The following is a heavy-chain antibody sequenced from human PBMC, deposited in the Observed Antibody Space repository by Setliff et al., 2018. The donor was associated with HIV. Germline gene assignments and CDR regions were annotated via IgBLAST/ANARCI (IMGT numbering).Heavy chain of an antibody. J-gene: IGHJ3*02. V-gene: IGHV5-51*01. Sequence: GESLTISCKAFGYSFTGHWIGWARQMPGKGLEWMAIIYPGDSDTRYSPSFQGQVTISTDKSISTAFLQWSSLKASDTAMYFCARHSHYDRSGYYYHKMPDDAFDIWGQGTRVTVSS. CDR1: GYSFTGHW. D-gene: IGHD3-22*01. CDR3: ARHSHYDRSGYYYHKMPDDAFDI. CDR2: IYPGDSDT.